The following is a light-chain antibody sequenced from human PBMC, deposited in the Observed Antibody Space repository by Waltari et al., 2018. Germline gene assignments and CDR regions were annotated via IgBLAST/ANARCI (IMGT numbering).Light chain of an antibody. CDR1: SSDVGDYNY. CDR3: SSYTXSSSRGYV. V-gene: IGLV2-14*01. CDR2: EVS. J-gene: IGLJ1*01. Sequence: QSALTQPASVSGSPGQSITISCTGTSSDVGDYNYVSWYQQHPGKAPKLMIYEVSNRPSGASNRFSGSKSGNTASLTISXLQAEDEADYYCSSYTXSSSRGYVFGSGTKVTVL.